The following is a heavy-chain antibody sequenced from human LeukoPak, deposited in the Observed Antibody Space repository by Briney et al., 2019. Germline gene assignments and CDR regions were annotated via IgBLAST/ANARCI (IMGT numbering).Heavy chain of an antibody. CDR1: GVTFRRYW. V-gene: IGHV3-7*01. D-gene: IGHD1-26*01. CDR2: ISEGENEK. J-gene: IGHJ5*02. CDR3: ARDFTGWELPNRFDP. Sequence: GGSLRPSCAASGVTFRRYWMTCVRQAPGKGLEGVASISEGENEKYYVDSVKGRFTISRDNGKNSLYLQINHLRAEDTAVYLCARDFTGWELPNRFDPWGQGTLVTVSS.